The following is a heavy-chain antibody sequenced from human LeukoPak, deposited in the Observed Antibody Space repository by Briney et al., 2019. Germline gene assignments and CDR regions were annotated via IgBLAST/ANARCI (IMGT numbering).Heavy chain of an antibody. J-gene: IGHJ2*01. Sequence: GGSLRLSCAASGFTFSSYAMHWVRQAPGKGLEWVAVISNDGSNKYYADSVKGRFTISRDNSKNTLYLQMNSLRAEDTAVYYCARDRGIAAAPLWYFDLWGRGTLVTVSS. V-gene: IGHV3-30-3*01. CDR2: ISNDGSNK. CDR1: GFTFSSYA. D-gene: IGHD6-13*01. CDR3: ARDRGIAAAPLWYFDL.